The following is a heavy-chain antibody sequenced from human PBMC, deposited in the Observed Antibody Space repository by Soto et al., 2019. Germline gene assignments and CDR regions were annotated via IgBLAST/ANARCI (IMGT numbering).Heavy chain of an antibody. D-gene: IGHD3-22*01. Sequence: QVQLVQSGGGVVQPGRSLRLSCVASGFTFSTDGMHWVRQAPGKGLEWVSAISSDGNNKDYGDSVKGRFTISRDNYTNTLYLQMTSLRAEDTAVYYCAKDWGVYDGSGYFSDYFDYWGQGTLVTVSS. CDR1: GFTFSTDG. CDR2: ISSDGNNK. J-gene: IGHJ4*02. CDR3: AKDWGVYDGSGYFSDYFDY. V-gene: IGHV3-30*18.